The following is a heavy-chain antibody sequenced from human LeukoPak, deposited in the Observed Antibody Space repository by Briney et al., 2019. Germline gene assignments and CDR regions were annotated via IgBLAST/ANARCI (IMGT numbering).Heavy chain of an antibody. CDR2: ISPSGGST. V-gene: IGHV1-46*01. CDR3: ARARGVRGVITTFDY. D-gene: IGHD3-10*01. Sequence: ASVKVSCKAFGYTFTSNYMHWVRQAPGQGPEWMGVISPSGGSTTYAQKFQGRVTLTRDMSTSTDYLELSSLRSDDTAVYYCARARGVRGVITTFDYWGQGTLVTVSS. J-gene: IGHJ4*02. CDR1: GYTFTSNY.